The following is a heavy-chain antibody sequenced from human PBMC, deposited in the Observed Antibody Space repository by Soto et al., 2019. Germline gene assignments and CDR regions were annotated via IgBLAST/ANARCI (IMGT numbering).Heavy chain of an antibody. CDR3: ATLGFGGSLTSWWFDP. D-gene: IGHD2-15*01. CDR2: ISAYNGNT. Sequence: GASVKVSCKASGYTFTSYGISWVRQAPGQGLEWMGWISAYNGNTNYAQKLQGRVTMATDTSTSTAYMELRSLRSDDTAVYYCATLGFGGSLTSWWFDPWGQGTLVTVS. J-gene: IGHJ5*02. CDR1: GYTFTSYG. V-gene: IGHV1-18*01.